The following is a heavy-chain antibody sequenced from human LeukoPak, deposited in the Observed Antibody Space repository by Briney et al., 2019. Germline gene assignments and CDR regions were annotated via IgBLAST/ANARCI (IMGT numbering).Heavy chain of an antibody. CDR2: INHSGST. CDR1: GGSSSGYY. V-gene: IGHV4-34*01. CDR3: ARGLYYDFWSGYYSGFDP. D-gene: IGHD3-3*01. Sequence: SETLSLTCAVYGGSSSGYYWSWIRQPPGKGLEWIGEINHSGSTNYNPSLKSRVTISVDTSKNQFSLKLSSVTAADTAVYYCARGLYYDFWSGYYSGFDPWGQGTLVTVSS. J-gene: IGHJ5*02.